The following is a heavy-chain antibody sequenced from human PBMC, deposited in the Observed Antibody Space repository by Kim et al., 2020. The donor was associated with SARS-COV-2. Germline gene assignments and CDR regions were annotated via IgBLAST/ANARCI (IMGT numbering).Heavy chain of an antibody. Sequence: SQTLSLTCVISGDSLSSNTVAWSWIRQSPSSGLEWLGRTYYRSKWSSDYAVSVKSRIIINADPSKNQFSLHLNSVTRDHTATYYCVRYSGWYYFDYWGQGTLVIVSS. J-gene: IGHJ4*02. CDR3: VRYSGWYYFDY. V-gene: IGHV6-1*01. CDR2: TYYRSKWSS. D-gene: IGHD6-19*01. CDR1: GDSLSSNTVA.